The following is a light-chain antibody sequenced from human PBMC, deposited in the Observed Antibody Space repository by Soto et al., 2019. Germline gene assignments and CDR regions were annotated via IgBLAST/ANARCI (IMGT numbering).Light chain of an antibody. Sequence: QSLLTQPPSVSGAPGQRVTISCTGSSSNIGAGYDVHWYQQLPGTAPKLLIYSNSNRPSGVPDRFSGSKSGSSASLAITGLQDEDEADYHCQSYDSSLSSYVFGSGTKVTVL. CDR3: QSYDSSLSSYV. CDR1: SSNIGAGYD. J-gene: IGLJ1*01. V-gene: IGLV1-40*01. CDR2: SNS.